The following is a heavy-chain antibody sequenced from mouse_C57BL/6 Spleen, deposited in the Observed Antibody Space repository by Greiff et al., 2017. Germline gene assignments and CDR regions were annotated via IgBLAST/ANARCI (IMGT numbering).Heavy chain of an antibody. V-gene: IGHV14-4*01. CDR2: IDPENGDT. D-gene: IGHD1-1*01. CDR3: TTGSSY. Sequence: VHVKQSGAELVRPGASVKLSCTASGFNIKDDYMHWVKQRPEQGLEWIGWIDPENGDTEYASKFQGKATITADTSSNTAYLQLSSLTSEDTAVYYCTTGSSYWGQGTLSQSPQ. CDR1: GFNIKDDY. J-gene: IGHJ2*01.